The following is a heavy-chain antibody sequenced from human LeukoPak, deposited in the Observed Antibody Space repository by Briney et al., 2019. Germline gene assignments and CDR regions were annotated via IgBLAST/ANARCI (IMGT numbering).Heavy chain of an antibody. CDR2: ISSSSSYI. CDR1: GFTFSSYS. J-gene: IGHJ3*02. CDR3: ARAPSAEDTFDI. Sequence: PGGSLRLSCAAFGFTFSSYSMNWVRQAPGKGLEWVSSISSSSSYIYYADSVKGRFTTSRDNAKNSLYLQMNSLRAEDTAVYYCARAPSAEDTFDIWGQGTVVTVSS. D-gene: IGHD1-26*01. V-gene: IGHV3-21*01.